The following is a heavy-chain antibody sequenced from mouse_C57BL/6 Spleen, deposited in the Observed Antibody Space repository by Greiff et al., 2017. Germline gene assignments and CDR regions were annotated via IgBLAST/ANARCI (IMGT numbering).Heavy chain of an antibody. J-gene: IGHJ4*01. CDR1: GYTFTDYY. CDR2: INPNNGGT. D-gene: IGHD3-2*02. V-gene: IGHV1-26*01. CDR3: ARGGQLRLRRAMDY. Sequence: VQLQQSGPELVKPGASVKISCKASGYTFTDYYMNWVKQSHGKSLEWIGDINPNNGGTSYNQKFKGKATLTVDKSSSTAYMELRSLTSEDSAVYYCARGGQLRLRRAMDYWGQGTSVTVSS.